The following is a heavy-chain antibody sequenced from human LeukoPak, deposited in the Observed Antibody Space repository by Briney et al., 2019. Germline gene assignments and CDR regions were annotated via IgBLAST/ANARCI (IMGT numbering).Heavy chain of an antibody. CDR1: GGSSSGYY. J-gene: IGHJ4*02. CDR3: ARMGFH. V-gene: IGHV4-34*01. Sequence: KPSETLSLTCAVYGGSSSGYYWSWIRQPPGKGLEWIGEINHSGSTNYNPSLKSRVTISVDTSKNQFSLKLSSVTAADTAVYYCARMGFHWGQGTLVTVSS. CDR2: INHSGST.